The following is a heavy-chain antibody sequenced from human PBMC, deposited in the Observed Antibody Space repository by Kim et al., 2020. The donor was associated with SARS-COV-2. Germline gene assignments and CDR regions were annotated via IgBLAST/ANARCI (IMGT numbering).Heavy chain of an antibody. CDR2: IHPRDSST. D-gene: IGHD2-2*02. CDR3: VKVCEGVPCYTSLNDY. CDR1: GYTFTNSW. V-gene: IGHV5-51*01. Sequence: GESLKISCEASGYTFTNSWIGWVRQMPGEGLEWMGVIHPRDSSTAYGPSFQGQVTMSVDPSITTAYLQWNSLKASDTAMYFCVKVCEGVPCYTSLNDYWGQGTLVTVSA. J-gene: IGHJ4*02.